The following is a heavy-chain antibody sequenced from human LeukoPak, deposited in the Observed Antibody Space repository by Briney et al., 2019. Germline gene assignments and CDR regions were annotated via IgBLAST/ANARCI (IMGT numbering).Heavy chain of an antibody. CDR3: ASAGPGDYYYYYGMDA. CDR1: GYTFTSYA. Sequence: ASVKVSCKASGYTFTSYAMHWVRQAPGQRLEWMGWINAGNGNTKYSQKFQGRVTITRDTSASTAYMELSSLRSEDTAVYYCASAGPGDYYYYYGMDAWGQGTTVTVSS. V-gene: IGHV1-3*01. J-gene: IGHJ6*02. D-gene: IGHD1-14*01. CDR2: INAGNGNT.